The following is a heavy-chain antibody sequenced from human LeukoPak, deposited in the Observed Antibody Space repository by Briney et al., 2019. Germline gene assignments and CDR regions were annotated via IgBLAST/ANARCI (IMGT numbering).Heavy chain of an antibody. CDR1: GGSFSGHY. Sequence: SETLSLTCAVYGGSFSGHYWSWIRQPPGTGLEWIGSIYYSGSTYYNPSLKSRVTISVDTSKNQFSLNLNSVTAADTAVYFCARDEGSAYPFDYWGQGTLVTVSS. CDR3: ARDEGSAYPFDY. V-gene: IGHV4-34*11. J-gene: IGHJ4*02. CDR2: IYYSGST. D-gene: IGHD3-22*01.